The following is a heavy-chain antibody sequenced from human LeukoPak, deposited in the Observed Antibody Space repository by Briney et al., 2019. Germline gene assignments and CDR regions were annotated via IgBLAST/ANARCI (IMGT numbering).Heavy chain of an antibody. V-gene: IGHV1-2*02. CDR2: INPNSGGT. CDR1: GYTFTSYD. D-gene: IGHD6-13*01. J-gene: IGHJ5*02. CDR3: ARDRIAAAGRNWFDP. Sequence: ASVKVSCKASGYTFTSYDINWVRQATGQGLEWMGWINPNSGGTNYAQKFQGRVTMTRDTSISTAYMELSRLRSDDTAVYYCARDRIAAAGRNWFDPWGQGTLVTVSS.